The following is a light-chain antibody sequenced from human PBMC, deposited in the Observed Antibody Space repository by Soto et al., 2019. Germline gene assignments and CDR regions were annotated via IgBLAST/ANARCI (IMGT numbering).Light chain of an antibody. Sequence: DVVMTQSPLSLPVTLGQPASISCRSSQGLVYKDGHTYLHWLQHRPGQSPRRLIYEVSNRDSGVPDRCSGSGSGTDFTLKISRVEADNVGVYYGMQGTQGPLTFGGGTNVEIK. J-gene: IGKJ4*01. V-gene: IGKV2-30*01. CDR3: MQGTQGPLT. CDR2: EVS. CDR1: QGLVYKDGHTY.